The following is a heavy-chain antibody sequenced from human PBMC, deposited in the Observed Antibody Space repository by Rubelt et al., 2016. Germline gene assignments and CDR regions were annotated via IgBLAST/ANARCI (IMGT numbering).Heavy chain of an antibody. V-gene: IGHV4-59*08. D-gene: IGHD3-3*01. J-gene: IGHJ4*02. CDR2: IYYSGST. Sequence: QVQLQESGPGLVKPSETLSLTCTVSGGSINSYHWSWIRQPPGKGLEWIGYIYYSGSTNYNPSLKSRVTISVDTSKNQVSLKLSSVTAADTAGYYWAGHSGTIFGVLVLDYWGQGTLVTVSS. CDR3: AGHSGTIFGVLVLDY. CDR1: GGSINSYH.